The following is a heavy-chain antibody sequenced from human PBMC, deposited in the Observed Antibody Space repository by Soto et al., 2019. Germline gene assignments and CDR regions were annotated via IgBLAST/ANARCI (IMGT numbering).Heavy chain of an antibody. CDR3: ARDLIAVRPGWFDP. V-gene: IGHV1-18*01. CDR2: ISAYSGNT. J-gene: IGHJ5*02. Sequence: QVQLVQSGAEVKKPGASVKVSCKASGYTFANYGISWVRQAPGQGLEWMGWISAYSGNTNYAQKFQGRVTMTTDTFTNTAYMELRSLRYDDTAVYYCARDLIAVRPGWFDPWGQGTLVTVSS. CDR1: GYTFANYG. D-gene: IGHD2-15*01.